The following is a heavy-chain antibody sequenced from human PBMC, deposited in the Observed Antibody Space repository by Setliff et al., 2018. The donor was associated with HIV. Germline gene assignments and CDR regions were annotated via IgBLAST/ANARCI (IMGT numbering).Heavy chain of an antibody. CDR3: AMRPPADYYYMDV. V-gene: IGHV7-4-1*02. J-gene: IGHJ6*03. CDR2: INTNTGNP. Sequence: ASVKVSCKASGYTFTTYSMNWVRQAPGQGLEWMGWINTNTGNPTYAQGFTGRFVFSLDTSVNTAYLQISSLKAEDTAVYYCAMRPPADYYYMDVRGKGTTVTVSS. CDR1: GYTFTTYS.